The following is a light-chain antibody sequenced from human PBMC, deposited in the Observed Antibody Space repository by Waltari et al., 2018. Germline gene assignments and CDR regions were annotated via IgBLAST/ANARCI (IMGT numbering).Light chain of an antibody. Sequence: QSALTQPASVSGSPGQSITISCTGTSRDIGRYKYVSWYQQHPGKAPKLIIFDVTNRPSGVSNRFSGSKSGNTASLIISGLQGEDEADYYCSSYMDTTALELFGGGTSLTVL. V-gene: IGLV2-14*03. CDR2: DVT. CDR1: SRDIGRYKY. J-gene: IGLJ2*01. CDR3: SSYMDTTALEL.